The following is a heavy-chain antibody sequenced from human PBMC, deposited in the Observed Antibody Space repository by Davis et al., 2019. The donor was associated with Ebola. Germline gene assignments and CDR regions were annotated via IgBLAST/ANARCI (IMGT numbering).Heavy chain of an antibody. D-gene: IGHD6-13*01. CDR1: GFTFSSYE. J-gene: IGHJ1*01. CDR2: ISSSSSYI. CDR3: AKGPAAGTLYFQH. V-gene: IGHV3-21*04. Sequence: GESLKISCAASGFTFSSYEMNWVRQAPGKGLEWVSSISSSSSYIYYADSVKGRFTISRDNAKNTLYLQMNSLRAEDTALYYCAKGPAAGTLYFQHWGQGTLVTVSS.